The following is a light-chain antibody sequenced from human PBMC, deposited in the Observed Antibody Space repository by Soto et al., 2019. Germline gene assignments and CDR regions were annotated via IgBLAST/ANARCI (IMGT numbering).Light chain of an antibody. V-gene: IGKV1-5*01. CDR2: DAS. CDR1: QSISSW. J-gene: IGKJ1*01. Sequence: DIQMTQSPSHLSASVGDRVTLTFRASQSISSWLAWYQQKPGKAPKLLIYDASSLESGVPSRFGGSGSGTEFTLTISSLQPDDFATYYCQQYNSYPWTFGQGTKVDIK. CDR3: QQYNSYPWT.